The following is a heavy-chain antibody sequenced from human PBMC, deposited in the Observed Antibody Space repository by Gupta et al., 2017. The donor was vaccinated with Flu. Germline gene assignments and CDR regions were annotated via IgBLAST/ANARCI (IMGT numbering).Heavy chain of an antibody. J-gene: IGHJ4*02. CDR3: ARGGGAYQGDY. V-gene: IGHV4-59*01. D-gene: IGHD2-2*01. CDR2: TYFSGRV. Sequence: GWGRQPPGKGLGWIGYTYFSGRVDYNPSLRSRVTISVATSKNQFSLKLTSVTAADTAVYYCARGGGAYQGDYWGQGTLVTVSS.